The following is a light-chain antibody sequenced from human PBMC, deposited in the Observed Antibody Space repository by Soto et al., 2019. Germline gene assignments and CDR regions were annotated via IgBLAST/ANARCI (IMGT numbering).Light chain of an antibody. V-gene: IGKV4-1*01. Sequence: IVMTQYPDSLAVSLGERATIRCKSSHSVLFNSDNKNYLSWYHQQPGQPPNLLIYWASIRESGVPDRFSGIGSLTYITLTSSSLTAEDVACYYWQQYYSPTNTFGGGTKVEI. J-gene: IGKJ4*01. CDR1: HSVLFNSDNKNY. CDR2: WAS. CDR3: QQYYSPTNT.